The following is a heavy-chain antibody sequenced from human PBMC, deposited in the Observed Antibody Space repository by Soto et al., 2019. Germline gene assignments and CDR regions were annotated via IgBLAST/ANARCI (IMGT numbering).Heavy chain of an antibody. CDR2: IKQDGSEK. CDR3: ARERYYYDTSGYPDY. CDR1: GFTFSSYW. V-gene: IGHV3-7*01. J-gene: IGHJ4*02. D-gene: IGHD3-22*01. Sequence: PGGSLRLSCAASGFTFSSYWMNWVRQAPGKGLEWVANIKQDGSEKYYVDSVKGRFTISRDNAKNSLYLQMNSLRAEDTAVYYYARERYYYDTSGYPDYWGQGTLVTVSS.